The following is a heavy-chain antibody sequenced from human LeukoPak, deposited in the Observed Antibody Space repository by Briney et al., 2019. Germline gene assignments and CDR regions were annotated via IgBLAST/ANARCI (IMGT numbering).Heavy chain of an antibody. D-gene: IGHD6-13*01. CDR1: GYAFTSYG. CDR3: ARAAIAAAGTQLPYHYSYMDV. Sequence: GASVKASCKASGYAFTSYGISWVRQAPGQGLELMGGINSNSGGTNYAQTFQGRVTMTRATSISTAYMELHRLSSDDTAVYNYARAAIAAAGTQLPYHYSYMDVWGKGTTVTIS. J-gene: IGHJ6*03. CDR2: INSNSGGT. V-gene: IGHV1-2*02.